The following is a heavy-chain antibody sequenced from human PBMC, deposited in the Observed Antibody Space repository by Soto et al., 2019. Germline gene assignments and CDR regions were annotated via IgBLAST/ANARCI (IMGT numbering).Heavy chain of an antibody. Sequence: EVQLVESGGGLVQPGGSLRLSCAASGFTVSNNYMSWVRQAPGKGLEWVSVIYSGGGTYYADSVKGRFTISRDNSKNTLYLQMNSLRAEDTALYYCARDLVGATTEYFQHWGQGTLVTVSS. CDR1: GFTVSNNY. V-gene: IGHV3-66*01. J-gene: IGHJ1*01. CDR2: IYSGGGT. CDR3: ARDLVGATTEYFQH. D-gene: IGHD1-26*01.